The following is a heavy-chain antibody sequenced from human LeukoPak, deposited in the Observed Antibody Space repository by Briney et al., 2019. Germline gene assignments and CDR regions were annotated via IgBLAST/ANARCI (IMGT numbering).Heavy chain of an antibody. D-gene: IGHD3-10*01. CDR2: IYYSGST. V-gene: IGHV4-39*07. J-gene: IGHJ3*02. Sequence: PSETLSLTCTVSGGSISSSSYYWGWIRQPPGKGLEWIGSIYYSGSTYYNPSLKSRVTISVDTSKNQFSLKLSSVTAADTAVYYCARVPPYYYGSGSLIDAFDIWGQGTMVTVSS. CDR3: ARVPPYYYGSGSLIDAFDI. CDR1: GGSISSSSYY.